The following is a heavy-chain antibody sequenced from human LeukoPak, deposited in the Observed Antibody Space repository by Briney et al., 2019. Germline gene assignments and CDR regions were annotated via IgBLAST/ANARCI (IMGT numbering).Heavy chain of an antibody. V-gene: IGHV1-69*05. CDR1: GGSFSSYA. Sequence: SVKVSCKASGGSFSSYAISWVRQAPGQGLEWMGGIIPIFGTANYAQKFQGRVTITTDESTSTAYMELSSLRSEDTAVYYCARDRESPDFFDYWGQGTLVTVSS. CDR3: ARDRESPDFFDY. CDR2: IIPIFGTA. J-gene: IGHJ4*02.